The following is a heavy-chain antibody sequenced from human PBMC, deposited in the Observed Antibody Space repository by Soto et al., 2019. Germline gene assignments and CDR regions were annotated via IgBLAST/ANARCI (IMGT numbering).Heavy chain of an antibody. V-gene: IGHV1-69*13. D-gene: IGHD2-21*02. J-gene: IGHJ4*02. CDR2: IIPIFGTA. Sequence: GASVKVCCKASGGTFSSYALSWVRQAPGQGLEWMGGIIPIFGTANYAQKFQGRVTITADESTSTAYMELSSLRSEDTAVYYCAIVISYCGGDCYGFDYWGQGTLVTVSS. CDR1: GGTFSSYA. CDR3: AIVISYCGGDCYGFDY.